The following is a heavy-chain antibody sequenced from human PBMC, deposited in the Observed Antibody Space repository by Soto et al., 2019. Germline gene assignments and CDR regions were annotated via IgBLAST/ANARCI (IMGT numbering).Heavy chain of an antibody. Sequence: EVQLVESGGGLVQPGGSLRLSCAASGFTFSDHYMDWVRQAPGKGLEWVGRTRNKPNSYTTEYAASVRGRFTISSDDSKNSLYLQMNNLKTEDTAVYYCAMEGSGPGWTWGQGTLVTVSS. J-gene: IGHJ5*02. CDR2: TRNKPNSYTT. V-gene: IGHV3-72*01. CDR1: GFTFSDHY. D-gene: IGHD3-10*01. CDR3: AMEGSGPGWT.